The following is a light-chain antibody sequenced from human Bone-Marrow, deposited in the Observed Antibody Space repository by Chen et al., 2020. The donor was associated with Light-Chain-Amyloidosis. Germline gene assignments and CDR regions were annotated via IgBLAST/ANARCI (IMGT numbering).Light chain of an antibody. CDR3: QSADSSGTYEVI. Sequence: SYDLTQPPSLSVSPGQTARITCSGDDLPTKYAYWYQQKPGQAPVLVIHRDTERPSGISERFSGSSSGTTATLTISGVQAEDEADDHCQSADSSGTYEVIFGGGTKLTVL. J-gene: IGLJ2*01. V-gene: IGLV3-25*03. CDR2: RDT. CDR1: DLPTKY.